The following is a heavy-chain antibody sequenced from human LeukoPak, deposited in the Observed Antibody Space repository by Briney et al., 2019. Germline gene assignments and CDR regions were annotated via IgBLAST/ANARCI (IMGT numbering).Heavy chain of an antibody. CDR3: ARDWSSGWPGDAFEI. CDR2: LYTGGST. CDR1: GGSISSYY. J-gene: IGHJ3*02. D-gene: IGHD6-19*01. Sequence: SETLSLTCTVSGGSISSYYWNWIRQPAGKGLEWIGRLYTGGSTDYIPSLKSRATMSGDTSKNQFSLKLSSVTAADTAVYYCARDWSSGWPGDAFEIWGQGTMVTVSS. V-gene: IGHV4-4*07.